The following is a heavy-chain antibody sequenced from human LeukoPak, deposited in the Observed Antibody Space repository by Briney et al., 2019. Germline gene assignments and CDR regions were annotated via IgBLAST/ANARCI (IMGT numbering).Heavy chain of an antibody. CDR1: GYTFTRYG. D-gene: IGHD3-3*01. J-gene: IGHJ6*03. CDR2: ISPYNGST. Sequence: ASVKVSCKASGYTFTRYGISWVRQAPGQGLEWMGWISPYNGSTNYAQKLQGRVTMTTDTSTSTAYMELRSLRSDDTAVYYCARKWGEYDFWSGYYYYYYMEVWGKRTTVTVSS. V-gene: IGHV1-18*01. CDR3: ARKWGEYDFWSGYYYYYYMEV.